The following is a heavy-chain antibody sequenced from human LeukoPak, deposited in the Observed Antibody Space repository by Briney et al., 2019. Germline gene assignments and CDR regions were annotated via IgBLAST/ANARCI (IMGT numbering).Heavy chain of an antibody. V-gene: IGHV1-2*02. D-gene: IGHD1-26*01. CDR3: AVFPGIVGGTPLRNDAFDI. Sequence: ASVKVSCKASGYTFTSYDINWVRQATGQGLEWMGWINPNSGGTNYTQKFQGRVTMTRDTSISTAYMELSRLRSDDTAVYYCAVFPGIVGGTPLRNDAFDIWGQGTMVTVSS. J-gene: IGHJ3*02. CDR2: INPNSGGT. CDR1: GYTFTSYD.